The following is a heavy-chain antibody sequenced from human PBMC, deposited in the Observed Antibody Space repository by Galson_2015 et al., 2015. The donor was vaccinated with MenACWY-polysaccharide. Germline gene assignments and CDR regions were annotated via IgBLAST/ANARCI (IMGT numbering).Heavy chain of an antibody. V-gene: IGHV3-33*01. CDR3: AREGSRIVFHAFDI. D-gene: IGHD2-2*01. CDR2: IQYDGSNK. Sequence: LTLSCAASGSRFSNSGMHWVRQAPGKGLEWVAVIQYDGSNKVYADSVKGRFTISRDNSKNTVFLEMNTLGVEDTAVYYCAREGSRIVFHAFDIWGQGTMVTVSS. CDR1: GSRFSNSG. J-gene: IGHJ3*02.